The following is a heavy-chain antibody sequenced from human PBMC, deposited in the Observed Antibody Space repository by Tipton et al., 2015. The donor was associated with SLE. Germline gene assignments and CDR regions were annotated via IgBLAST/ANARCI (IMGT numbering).Heavy chain of an antibody. J-gene: IGHJ3*02. CDR2: IYYSGST. CDR1: GGSISSSSYY. V-gene: IGHV4-39*07. Sequence: TLSLTCTVSGGSISSSSYYWGWIRQPPGKGLEWIGSIYYSGSTYYNPSLKSRVTISVDTSKNQFSLKLSSVTAADTAVYYCARHGGYRSSTSCYFDAFDIWGQGTMVTVSS. CDR3: ARHGGYRSSTSCYFDAFDI. D-gene: IGHD2-2*01.